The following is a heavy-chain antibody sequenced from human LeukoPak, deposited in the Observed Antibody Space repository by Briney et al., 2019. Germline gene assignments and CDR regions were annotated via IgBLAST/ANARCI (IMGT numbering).Heavy chain of an antibody. CDR2: ISSSSSYI. J-gene: IGHJ4*02. Sequence: PGGSLRLSCAASGFTFSSYSMNWVRQAPGKGLEWVSSISSSSSYIYYADSVKGRFTISRDNAKNSLYLQMNSLRAEDTAVYYCARERDGYNYLDYWGQGTLVTVSS. CDR3: ARERDGYNYLDY. V-gene: IGHV3-21*01. CDR1: GFTFSSYS. D-gene: IGHD5-24*01.